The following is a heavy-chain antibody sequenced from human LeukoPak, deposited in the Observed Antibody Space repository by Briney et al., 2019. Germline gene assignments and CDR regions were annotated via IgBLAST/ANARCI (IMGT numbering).Heavy chain of an antibody. J-gene: IGHJ4*02. V-gene: IGHV3-33*01. CDR1: GFTFSSYG. D-gene: IGHD3-22*01. CDR3: ARGYDSSGYEYYFDY. CDR2: IWYDGSNK. Sequence: PGGSLRLSCAASGFTFSSYGMHWVRQAPGKGLEWVAVIWYDGSNKYYADSVKGRFTISRDNSKNTLYLQMNSLRAEDTAVYYCARGYDSSGYEYYFDYWGQGNLVTVSS.